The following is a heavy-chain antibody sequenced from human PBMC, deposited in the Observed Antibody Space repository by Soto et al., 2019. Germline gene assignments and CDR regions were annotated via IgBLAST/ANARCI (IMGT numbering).Heavy chain of an antibody. Sequence: SVKVSCKASGGTFSSYAISWVRQAPGQGLEWMGGIIPIFGTANYAQKFQGRVTITADKSTSTAYMELSSLGSEDTAVYYCARDGAAAGYYYYGMDVWGQGTTVTVSS. V-gene: IGHV1-69*06. CDR1: GGTFSSYA. D-gene: IGHD6-13*01. CDR3: ARDGAAAGYYYYGMDV. CDR2: IIPIFGTA. J-gene: IGHJ6*02.